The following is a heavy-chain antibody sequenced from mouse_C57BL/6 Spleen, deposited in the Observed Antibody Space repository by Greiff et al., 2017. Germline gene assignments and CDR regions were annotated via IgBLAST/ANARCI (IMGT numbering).Heavy chain of an antibody. J-gene: IGHJ4*01. CDR1: GFTFSDYG. V-gene: IGHV5-17*01. CDR2: ISSGSSTI. Sequence: EVQGVESRGGLVKPGGSLKLSCAASGFTFSDYGMHWVRQAPEKGLEWVAYISSGSSTIYYADTVKGRFTISRDNAKNTLFLQMTSLRSEDTAMYYCAGNPFYSTYVMDYWGQGTSVTVSS. D-gene: IGHD2-5*01. CDR3: AGNPFYSTYVMDY.